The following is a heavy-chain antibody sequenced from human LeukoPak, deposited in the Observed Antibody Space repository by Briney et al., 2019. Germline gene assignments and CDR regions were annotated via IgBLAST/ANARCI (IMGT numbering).Heavy chain of an antibody. D-gene: IGHD3-16*01. J-gene: IGHJ4*02. V-gene: IGHV3-23*01. Sequence: GGPPRLSSAASGFPFDRYARTWDRHALKKGLEWGGGIFGNGGTIYYADSVKGSFRVSRDNSKNMLYLQMASLRAEAKDLYFCAKMGLTFGRPIDYWGQGTLVTVSA. CDR2: IFGNGGTI. CDR1: GFPFDRYA. CDR3: AKMGLTFGRPIDY.